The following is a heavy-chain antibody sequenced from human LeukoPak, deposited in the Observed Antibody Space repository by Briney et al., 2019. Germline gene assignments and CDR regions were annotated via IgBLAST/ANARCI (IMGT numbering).Heavy chain of an antibody. D-gene: IGHD6-19*01. CDR1: GFTFSSYW. CDR3: ARDVLAGTFDY. V-gene: IGHV3-7*01. J-gene: IGHJ4*02. CDR2: INQDGTEK. Sequence: TGGSLRLSCAASGFTFSSYWMNWVRQAPGKGLEWVANINQDGTEKYYVDSVRGRFTISRVNAKNSLYLQMNSLRAEDTAVYYCARDVLAGTFDYWGQGTLVTVPS.